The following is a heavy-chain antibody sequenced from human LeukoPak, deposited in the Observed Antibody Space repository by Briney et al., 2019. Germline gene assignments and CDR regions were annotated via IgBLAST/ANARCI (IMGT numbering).Heavy chain of an antibody. CDR2: IRSKAYAETT. CDR1: GFSFRDYA. V-gene: IGHV3-49*04. J-gene: IGHJ3*01. D-gene: IGHD2-2*01. CDR3: ARGGDFGVPAPLGIDAFDF. Sequence: LGRSLRLSCTTSGFSFRDYALTWVRQAPGKGLEWVGFIRSKAYAETTEYAASVKGRFTISRDDSKTIAYLQMNSLTTEDTAVYYCARGGDFGVPAPLGIDAFDFWGQGTMVTVSS.